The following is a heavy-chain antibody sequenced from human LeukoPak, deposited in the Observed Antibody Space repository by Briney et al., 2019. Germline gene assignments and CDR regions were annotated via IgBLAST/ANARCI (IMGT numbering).Heavy chain of an antibody. J-gene: IGHJ1*01. V-gene: IGHV3-7*01. Sequence: GGSLRLSCAASGFTFSSYWMSWVRQAPGKGLEWVANVKQDGSEKYYVDSVKGRFTISRDNAKNSLYLQMSSLRAEDTAVYYCARHTGEGSHFQHWGQGSLVTVSS. D-gene: IGHD3-16*01. CDR1: GFTFSSYW. CDR2: VKQDGSEK. CDR3: ARHTGEGSHFQH.